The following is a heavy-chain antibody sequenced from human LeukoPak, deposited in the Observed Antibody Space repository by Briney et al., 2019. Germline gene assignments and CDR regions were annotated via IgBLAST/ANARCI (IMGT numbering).Heavy chain of an antibody. Sequence: GGSLRLSCAASGFTFSSYAMSWVRQAPGKGLEWVSVISGSGGDTYYADSVKGRFIISRDNSKNTLYLQVNSLRAEDTAIYYCAKDYTLAAAANFRQWGEGTLVTVS. J-gene: IGHJ1*01. V-gene: IGHV3-23*01. CDR3: AKDYTLAAAANFRQ. D-gene: IGHD6-13*01. CDR2: ISGSGGDT. CDR1: GFTFSSYA.